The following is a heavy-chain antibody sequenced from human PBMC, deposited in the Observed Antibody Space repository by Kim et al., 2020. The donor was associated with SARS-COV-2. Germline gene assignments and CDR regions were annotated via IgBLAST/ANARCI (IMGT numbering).Heavy chain of an antibody. Sequence: SETLSLTCTVSGGSISSSSYYWGWLRQPPGQGLEWIGCIYYSGSTYYNPSLKSRVTISVDTSKNQFSLKLSSVTAAGTAVYYCARYCSSTSCYVNYDYWGQGTLVTVSS. D-gene: IGHD2-2*01. J-gene: IGHJ4*02. CDR3: ARYCSSTSCYVNYDY. CDR2: IYYSGST. V-gene: IGHV4-39*01. CDR1: GGSISSSSYY.